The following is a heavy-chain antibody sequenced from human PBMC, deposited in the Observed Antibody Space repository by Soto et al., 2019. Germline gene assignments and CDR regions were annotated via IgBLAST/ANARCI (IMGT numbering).Heavy chain of an antibody. CDR2: TCYSCNWYN. CDR1: GNSVYNNSAA. J-gene: IGHJ4*02. Sequence: SQTFSLTCAISGNSVYNNSAAWNWTRQCPSRGLEWLDRTCYSCNWYNDYDASVKSRITIKPDTSKNQFSLQLNSVTPEDTAVYYCARSRGGTKLSTAEAGTFDDWGQGTLVTVSS. V-gene: IGHV6-1*01. D-gene: IGHD6-19*01. CDR3: ARSRGGTKLSTAEAGTFDD.